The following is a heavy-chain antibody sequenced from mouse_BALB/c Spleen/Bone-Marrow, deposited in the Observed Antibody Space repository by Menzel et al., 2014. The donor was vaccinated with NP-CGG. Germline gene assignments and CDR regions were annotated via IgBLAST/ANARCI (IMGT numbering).Heavy chain of an antibody. D-gene: IGHD3-3*01. CDR1: ELTYSSYG. CDR3: GRGDGSMDY. J-gene: IGHJ4*01. V-gene: IGHV5-6*01. Sequence: EVMLVESGGDLVKPGGSLKLSCAASELTYSSYGMSWVRQTPDKRLEWVATISCGDAYTYYPDSVKGRFTISRDSAKNILYLQMSSLKSEDTAMYYCGRGDGSMDYWGQGTSVTVSS. CDR2: ISCGDAYT.